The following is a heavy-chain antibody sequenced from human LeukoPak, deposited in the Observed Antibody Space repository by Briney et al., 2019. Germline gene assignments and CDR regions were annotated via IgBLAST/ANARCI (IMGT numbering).Heavy chain of an antibody. V-gene: IGHV4-59*01. CDR2: VSHRGAT. CDR3: ARDRRGSFYTFDL. J-gene: IGHJ6*02. CDR1: GASINGFF. Sequence: PSETLTLTCAVSGASINGFFWNWVRQTPEKGLEWIGYVSHRGATTTNATLKSRVSITIDTSKGQISLTMTSETAADSALYYCARDRRGSFYTFDLWGPGTTVSVS. D-gene: IGHD1-26*01.